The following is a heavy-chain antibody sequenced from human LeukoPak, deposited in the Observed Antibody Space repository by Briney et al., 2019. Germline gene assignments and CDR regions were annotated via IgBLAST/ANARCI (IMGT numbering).Heavy chain of an antibody. D-gene: IGHD3-22*01. Sequence: SETLSLTCTVSGGSISTNTYSWGWIRQPPGKGLEWIGSIYYSGSTYYNPSLMSRVTISVDTSKNQFSLELSSVTAADAAVYYCASNYYYDSSGYDFDYWGQGTLVTVSS. CDR1: GGSISTNTYS. CDR2: IYYSGST. J-gene: IGHJ4*02. V-gene: IGHV4-39*01. CDR3: ASNYYYDSSGYDFDY.